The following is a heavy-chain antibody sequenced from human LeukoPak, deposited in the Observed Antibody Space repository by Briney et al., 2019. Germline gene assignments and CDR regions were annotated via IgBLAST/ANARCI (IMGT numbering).Heavy chain of an antibody. D-gene: IGHD2-21*02. CDR2: IRSKKVFGGAI. CDR3: TRDWWRLGFDY. CDR1: GFTFGDYG. Sequence: GGSLRLSCTAFGFTFGDYGLSWFRQAPGKGLESIGFIRSKKVFGGAIEYAASVKGRFTFSRDDSKSIAYLQMNDLRTDDTAVYYCTRDWWRLGFDYWGQGTLVTVSS. J-gene: IGHJ4*02. V-gene: IGHV3-49*03.